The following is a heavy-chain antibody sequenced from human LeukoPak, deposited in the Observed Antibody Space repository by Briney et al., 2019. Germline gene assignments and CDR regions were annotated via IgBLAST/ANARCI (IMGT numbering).Heavy chain of an antibody. J-gene: IGHJ4*02. Sequence: PGGSLRLSCAGSGFTFRNYWMHWGRQAPGKGPVWVSGINSDGSSTKYADSVKGRVTISRDHAKNMLYLQMDSLRDEDTAVYYCGLSMVRALSPDYWGQGTLVIVSS. D-gene: IGHD3-10*01. CDR3: GLSMVRALSPDY. V-gene: IGHV3-74*03. CDR1: GFTFRNYW. CDR2: INSDGSST.